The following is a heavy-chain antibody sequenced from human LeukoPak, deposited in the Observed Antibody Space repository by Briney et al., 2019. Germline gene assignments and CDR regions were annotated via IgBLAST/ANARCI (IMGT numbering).Heavy chain of an antibody. D-gene: IGHD3-9*01. Sequence: PSETLSLTCAVYGGSFSGYYWSWIRQPPGKGLEWIGEINHSGSTNYNPSLKSRVTISVDTSKNQFSLKLSSVTAADTAVYYCARAKPPKYYDILTGYSVNYYYYYYMDVWGKGTTVTISS. CDR2: INHSGST. J-gene: IGHJ6*03. V-gene: IGHV4-34*01. CDR3: ARAKPPKYYDILTGYSVNYYYYYYMDV. CDR1: GGSFSGYY.